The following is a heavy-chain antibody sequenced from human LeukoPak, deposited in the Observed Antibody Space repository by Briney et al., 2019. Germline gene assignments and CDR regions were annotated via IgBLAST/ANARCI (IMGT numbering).Heavy chain of an antibody. CDR2: IYPADSNT. Sequence: GESLKISCKGSGYDFTRHWIAWVRQMPGKGLECMGIIYPADSNTRYSPSFQGQVTLSVDKSIGTAYLQWSSLKASDTAMYYCARQGGESSSWHTLEDWGQGTLVTVSS. D-gene: IGHD6-13*01. CDR3: ARQGGESSSWHTLED. J-gene: IGHJ4*02. CDR1: GYDFTRHW. V-gene: IGHV5-51*01.